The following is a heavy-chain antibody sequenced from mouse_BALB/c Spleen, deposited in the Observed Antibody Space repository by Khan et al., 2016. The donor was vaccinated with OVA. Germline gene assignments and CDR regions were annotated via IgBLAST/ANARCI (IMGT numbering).Heavy chain of an antibody. CDR2: INPSSGYN. CDR1: GYIFTNYM. CDR3: TRGGYGSFGY. Sequence: QVQLKQSGAELARPGASVKMSCKASGYIFTNYMMHWVKQRPGQGLEWIGDINPSSGYNNYNQKFKDKATLTADKSSSTAYMPLSSLTSDDSAVYYCTRGGYGSFGYWGQGTLVTVSA. V-gene: IGHV1-4*01. J-gene: IGHJ3*01. D-gene: IGHD1-1*01.